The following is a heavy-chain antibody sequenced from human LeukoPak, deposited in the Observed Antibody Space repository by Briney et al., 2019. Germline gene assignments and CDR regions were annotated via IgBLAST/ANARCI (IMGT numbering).Heavy chain of an antibody. V-gene: IGHV1-24*01. CDR3: ATDPREVGY. CDR1: GGTFSSYA. D-gene: IGHD1-26*01. CDR2: FDPEDGET. Sequence: ASVKVSCKASGGTFSSYAISWVRQAPGQGLEWMGGFDPEDGETIYAQKLQGRVTMTEDTSTDTAYMELSSLRSEDTAVYYCATDPREVGYWGQGTLVTVSS. J-gene: IGHJ4*02.